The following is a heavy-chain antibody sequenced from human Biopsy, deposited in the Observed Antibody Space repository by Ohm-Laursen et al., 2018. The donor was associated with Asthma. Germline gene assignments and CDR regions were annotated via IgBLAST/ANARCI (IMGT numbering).Heavy chain of an antibody. CDR3: ARGDSSNWSHYYFDY. V-gene: IGHV3-53*01. CDR2: IYSGGTS. D-gene: IGHD3-22*01. J-gene: IGHJ4*02. Sequence: GSLRLSCAASGFAVSRDYMFWVRQAPGKGLEWVSVIYSGGTSHTADSMRGRFTISRDYSKNTLYLQMHSLRAEDTAVYYCARGDSSNWSHYYFDYWGQGTLVTVSS. CDR1: GFAVSRDY.